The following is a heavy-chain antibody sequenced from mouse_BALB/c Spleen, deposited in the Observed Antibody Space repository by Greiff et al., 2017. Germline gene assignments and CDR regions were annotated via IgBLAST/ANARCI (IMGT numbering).Heavy chain of an antibody. CDR2: IYPSDSYT. D-gene: IGHD2-1*01. Sequence: QVQLQQPGAELVRPGASVKLSCKASGYTFTSYWINWVKQRPGQGLEWIGNIYPSDSYTNYNQKFKDKATLTVDKSSSTAYMQLSSPTSEDSAVYYCTRSNYGNYWYFDVWGAGTTVTVSS. V-gene: IGHV1-69*02. J-gene: IGHJ1*01. CDR1: GYTFTSYW. CDR3: TRSNYGNYWYFDV.